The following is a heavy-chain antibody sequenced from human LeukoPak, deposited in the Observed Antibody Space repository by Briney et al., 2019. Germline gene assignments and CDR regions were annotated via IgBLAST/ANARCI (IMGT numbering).Heavy chain of an antibody. J-gene: IGHJ4*02. CDR2: IKQDGRET. V-gene: IGHV3-7*01. CDR3: ARGKGVDY. CDR1: GFTFSGYW. Sequence: PGGSLRLSCAASGFTFSGYWMTWVRQAPGKGLEWVANIKQDGRETYYVDSVKSRFTISRDKARNSLYLQMNSLRAEDTAVYYCARGKGVDYWGQGILVTVSS.